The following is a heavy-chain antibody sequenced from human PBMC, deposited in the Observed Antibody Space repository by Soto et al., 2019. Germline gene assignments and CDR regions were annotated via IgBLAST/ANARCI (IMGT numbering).Heavy chain of an antibody. V-gene: IGHV4-59*01. CDR1: GGSISSYY. CDR2: IYYSGST. J-gene: IGHJ4*02. Sequence: SETLSLTCTVSGGSISSYYWSWIRQPPGKGLEWIGYIYYSGSTNYNPSLKSRVTISVDTSKNQFSLKLSSVTAADTAVYYCARSPTTVTMSDYFDYWGQGTLVTVSS. D-gene: IGHD4-4*01. CDR3: ARSPTTVTMSDYFDY.